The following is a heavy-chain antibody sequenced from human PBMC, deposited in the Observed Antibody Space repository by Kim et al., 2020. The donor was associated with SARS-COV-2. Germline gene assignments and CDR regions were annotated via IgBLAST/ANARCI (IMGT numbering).Heavy chain of an antibody. CDR3: GPFRTRILEELGY. D-gene: IGHD2-15*01. V-gene: IGHV3-48*03. J-gene: IGHJ4*02. Sequence: ADSVKGRFTISRDNAKNSLYLQMNSLRAEDTAVYYCGPFRTRILEELGYWGQGTLVTVSS.